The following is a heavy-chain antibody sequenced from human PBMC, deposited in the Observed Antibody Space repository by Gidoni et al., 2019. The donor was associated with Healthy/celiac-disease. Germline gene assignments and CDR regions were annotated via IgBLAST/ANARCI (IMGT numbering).Heavy chain of an antibody. J-gene: IGHJ4*02. CDR1: GGSISSSSYY. V-gene: IGHV4-39*01. Sequence: QLQLQESGPGLVKPSETLSLTCTVSGGSISSSSYYWGWIRQPPGKGLEWIGSIYYSGSTYYNPSLKSRVTISVDTSKNQFSLKLSSVTAADTAVYYCASRRGRSYFCDYWGQGTLVTVSS. CDR2: IYYSGST. CDR3: ASRRGRSYFCDY. D-gene: IGHD3-10*01.